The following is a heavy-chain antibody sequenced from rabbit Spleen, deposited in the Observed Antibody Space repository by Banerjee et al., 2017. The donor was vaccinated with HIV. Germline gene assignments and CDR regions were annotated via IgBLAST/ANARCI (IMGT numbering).Heavy chain of an antibody. CDR2: SYADSSGST. CDR3: SSAPGGVNVYIHAYYYCLNL. V-gene: IGHV1S40*01. Sequence: QSLEESGGDLVKPGGSLTLTCKASGFSFNSSYDMCWVRQAPGKGLEWIACSYADSSGSTYSAIWASGRFTISNTSSTSATLQMTMLPVADADTYFCSSAPGGVNVYIHAYYYCLNLWGPGTLVTVS. D-gene: IGHD3-1*01. CDR1: GFSFNSSYD. J-gene: IGHJ6*01.